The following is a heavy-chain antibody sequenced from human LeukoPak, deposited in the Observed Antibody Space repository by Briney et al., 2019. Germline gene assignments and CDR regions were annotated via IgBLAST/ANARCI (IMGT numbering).Heavy chain of an antibody. J-gene: IGHJ4*02. CDR2: IKSKTDGGTT. Sequence: PGGSLRLSCAASGFTFSSYAMSWVRQAPGKGLEWVGRIKSKTDGGTTDYAAPVKGRFTISRDDSKNTLYLQMNSLKTEDTAVYYCTTEYSSSPDYWGQGTLVTVSS. CDR1: GFTFSSYA. CDR3: TTEYSSSPDY. V-gene: IGHV3-15*01. D-gene: IGHD6-13*01.